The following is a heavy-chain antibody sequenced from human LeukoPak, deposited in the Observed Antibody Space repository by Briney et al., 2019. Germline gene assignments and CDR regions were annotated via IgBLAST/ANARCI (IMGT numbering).Heavy chain of an antibody. J-gene: IGHJ4*02. Sequence: PSETLSLTCTVSGYSISSGFYWGWIRQPPVKGLEWIGSIYHSGSTYYNPSLKSRVTISVDTSKNQFSLKLSSVTAADTAVHYCARDLLTGGYCSGGSCYDYWGQGALVTVSS. CDR1: GYSISSGFY. CDR3: ARDLLTGGYCSGGSCYDY. CDR2: IYHSGST. D-gene: IGHD2-15*01. V-gene: IGHV4-38-2*02.